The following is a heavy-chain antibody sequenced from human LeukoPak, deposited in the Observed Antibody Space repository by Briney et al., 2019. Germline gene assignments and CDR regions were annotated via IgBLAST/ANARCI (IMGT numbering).Heavy chain of an antibody. D-gene: IGHD5-24*01. CDR3: ARILRDGHNDPFDY. Sequence: SGTLSLTCTVSGGSISSDSYFWGWIRQPPGKGLEWIGSVFYTGNTFYSPSLKSRVTLSVDTSKNQFSLRLTSVTAADAAVYYCARILRDGHNDPFDYWGQGTLVTVSS. V-gene: IGHV4-39*01. CDR1: GGSISSDSYF. CDR2: VFYTGNT. J-gene: IGHJ4*02.